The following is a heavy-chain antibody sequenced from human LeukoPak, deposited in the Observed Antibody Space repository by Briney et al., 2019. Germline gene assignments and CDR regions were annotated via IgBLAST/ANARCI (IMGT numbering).Heavy chain of an antibody. CDR2: IKSKTDGGTT. J-gene: IGHJ4*02. D-gene: IGHD2-2*01. V-gene: IGHV3-15*01. CDR1: GFTFSNAW. CDR3: TTVEGYCSSTSCYDY. Sequence: GGSLRLSCAASGFTFSNAWMSWVRQAPGKGLEWVGRIKSKTDGGTTDCAAPVKGRFTISRDDSENTLYLQMNSLKTEDTAVYYCTTVEGYCSSTSCYDYWGQGTLVTVSS.